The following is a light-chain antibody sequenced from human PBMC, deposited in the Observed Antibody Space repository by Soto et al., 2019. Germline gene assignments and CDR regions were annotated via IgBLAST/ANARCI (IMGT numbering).Light chain of an antibody. CDR1: QTVSSSY. CDR3: QQYGRLPVT. Sequence: EIVLTQSPGTLSLSPGERATLSCRASQTVSSSYLAWYQQKPGQAPRLLIYGASSRATGIPDRFSGSGSGTDFTLSILRLEPEDFAVYYGQQYGRLPVTFGGGTKVEIK. V-gene: IGKV3-20*01. CDR2: GAS. J-gene: IGKJ4*01.